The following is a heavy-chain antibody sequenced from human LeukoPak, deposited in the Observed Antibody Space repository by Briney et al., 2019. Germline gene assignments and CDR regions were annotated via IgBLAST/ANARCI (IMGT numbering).Heavy chain of an antibody. CDR2: IYYSGST. CDR3: ARPKGADYSPTNWFDP. V-gene: IGHV4-31*03. CDR1: GGSISSGGYY. J-gene: IGHJ5*02. Sequence: SETLSLTCTVSGGSISSGGYYWSWIRQHPGQGLEWIGYIYYSGSTYYNPSLKSRVTISVDTSKNQFSLKLNSVTAADTAVYYCARPKGADYSPTNWFDPWGQGTLVIVSS. D-gene: IGHD4-11*01.